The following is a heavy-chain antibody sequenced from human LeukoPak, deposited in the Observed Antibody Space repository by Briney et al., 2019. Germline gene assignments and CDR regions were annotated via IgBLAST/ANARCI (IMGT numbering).Heavy chain of an antibody. V-gene: IGHV3-21*01. Sequence: KSGGSLRLSCAASGFTFSSYSINWVREAPGQGLVCVSYISSTSTYMYYADSVKGRFTISRDNAKNSLFLQMNSLRAEDTAVYYCAKNTFCSSSSCQTALDYWGQGTLVTVSS. CDR2: ISSTSTYM. CDR3: AKNTFCSSSSCQTALDY. D-gene: IGHD2-15*01. CDR1: GFTFSSYS. J-gene: IGHJ4*02.